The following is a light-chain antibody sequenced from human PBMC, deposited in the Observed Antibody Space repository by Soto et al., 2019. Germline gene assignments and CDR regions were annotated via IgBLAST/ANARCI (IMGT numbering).Light chain of an antibody. J-gene: IGLJ1*01. Sequence: QSALTQPASVSGSPGQSIAISWTGTSSDIGGYNYVSWYQQHPGKAPKLLIYDVTHRPSGVSNRFSGSKSGDTASLTISGLQAEDEADYYCSSYTSTSTPYVFGTGTKLTVL. V-gene: IGLV2-14*03. CDR1: SSDIGGYNY. CDR2: DVT. CDR3: SSYTSTSTPYV.